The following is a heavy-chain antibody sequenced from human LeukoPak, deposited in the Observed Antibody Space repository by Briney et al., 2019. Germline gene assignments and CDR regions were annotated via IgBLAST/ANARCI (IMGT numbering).Heavy chain of an antibody. CDR2: IYYSGST. Sequence: SETLSLTCTVSGGSISSSSYYWGWIRQPPGKGLEWIGSIYYSGSTYYNPSLKSRVTISVDTSKNQFSLKLSSVTAADTAVYYCARVHGVPAAYWFDPWGQGTLVTVSS. V-gene: IGHV4-39*07. J-gene: IGHJ5*02. CDR1: GGSISSSSYY. CDR3: ARVHGVPAAYWFDP. D-gene: IGHD2-2*01.